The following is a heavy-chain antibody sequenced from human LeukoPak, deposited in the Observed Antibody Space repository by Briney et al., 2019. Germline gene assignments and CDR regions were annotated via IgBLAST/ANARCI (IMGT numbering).Heavy chain of an antibody. CDR3: ARRKIVVVVAATRNWFDP. Sequence: SETLSLTCTVSDDSITIYYWSWIRQPPGKGVEWIGYIDHTGITNYNPSLNSRVTISRDTSKNQFSLKLSSVTAADTAVYYCARRKIVVVVAATRNWFDPWGQGTLVTVSS. D-gene: IGHD2-15*01. J-gene: IGHJ5*02. CDR1: DDSITIYY. CDR2: IDHTGIT. V-gene: IGHV4-59*12.